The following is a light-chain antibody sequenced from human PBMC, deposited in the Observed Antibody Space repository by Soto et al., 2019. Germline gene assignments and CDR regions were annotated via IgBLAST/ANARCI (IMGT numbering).Light chain of an antibody. CDR3: CSYARSETYV. J-gene: IGLJ1*01. CDR1: SSDVGYYSR. V-gene: IGLV2-23*01. CDR2: DAS. Sequence: QSVLTQPASVSGSPGQSITISCTGTSSDVGYYSRVSWYQQQPGKVPKVIIYDASKRPPGVPDRFSASKSDNTASLTISGLQPEDEADYYCCSYARSETYVFGTWTKVTVL.